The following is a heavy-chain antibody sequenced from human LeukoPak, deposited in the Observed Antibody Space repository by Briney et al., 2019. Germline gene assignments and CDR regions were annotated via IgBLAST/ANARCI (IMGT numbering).Heavy chain of an antibody. CDR2: ISDSGGST. CDR3: AKRGVVIRVILVGFHKEAYYFES. Sequence: GGSLRLSCAISGITLSNYGMSWVRQAPGKGLEWVAGISDSGGSTNYADSVKGRFTISRDNPKNTLYLQMNSLRAEDTAVYFCAKRGVVIRVILVGFHKEAYYFESWGQGALVTVSS. CDR1: GITLSNYG. D-gene: IGHD3/OR15-3a*01. V-gene: IGHV3-23*01. J-gene: IGHJ4*02.